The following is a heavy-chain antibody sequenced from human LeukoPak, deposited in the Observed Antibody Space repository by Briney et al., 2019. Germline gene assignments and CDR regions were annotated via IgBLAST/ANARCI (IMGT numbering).Heavy chain of an antibody. CDR1: GGSISSSSYY. J-gene: IGHJ4*02. Sequence: SETLSLTCTVSGGSISSSSYYWGWIRQPPGKGLEWIGSIYYSGSTYYNPSLKSRVTISVDTSKNQFSLKLSSVTAADTAVYYCARHEWELLSRFVYWGQGTLVTVPS. V-gene: IGHV4-39*01. CDR2: IYYSGST. D-gene: IGHD1-26*01. CDR3: ARHEWELLSRFVY.